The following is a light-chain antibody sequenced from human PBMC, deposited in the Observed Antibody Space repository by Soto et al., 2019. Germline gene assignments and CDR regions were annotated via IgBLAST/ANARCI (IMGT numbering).Light chain of an antibody. CDR2: GAS. J-gene: IGKJ1*01. Sequence: EIVLTQSPVTLSLSPGERATLSCRASHSVSSRYLAWYQQKPGQAPRLLISGASTRATVIPDRFSGSGAGTDFTLTISRLEPEDFAVYYCQQYGNSRWTFGQGTKVEIK. CDR3: QQYGNSRWT. CDR1: HSVSSRY. V-gene: IGKV3-20*01.